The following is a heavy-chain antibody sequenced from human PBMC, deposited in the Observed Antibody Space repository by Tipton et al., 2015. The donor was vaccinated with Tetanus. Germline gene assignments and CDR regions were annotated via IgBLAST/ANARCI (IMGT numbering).Heavy chain of an antibody. J-gene: IGHJ4*02. CDR2: IYYRGST. Sequence: TLSLTCSVSGDSISGYYWSWIRQPPGKGLEWIGYIYYRGSTNYNPSLKSRVTISVDTSKNQFSLKLSSVTAADTAVYYCARLGYDILTGYHYDYWGQGTLVPVSS. V-gene: IGHV4-59*08. CDR1: GDSISGYY. D-gene: IGHD3-9*01. CDR3: ARLGYDILTGYHYDY.